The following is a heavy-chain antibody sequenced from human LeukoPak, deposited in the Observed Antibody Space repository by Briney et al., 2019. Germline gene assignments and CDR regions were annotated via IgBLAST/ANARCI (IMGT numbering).Heavy chain of an antibody. CDR2: INTNTGNP. D-gene: IGHD3-22*01. CDR3: ARGPPTMTRANTQRAPREGPRGYNWFDP. CDR1: GYTFTSYA. J-gene: IGHJ5*02. V-gene: IGHV7-4-1*02. Sequence: GASVKVSCKASGYTFTSYAMNWVRQAPGQGLEWMGWINTNTGNPTYAQGFTGRFVFSLDTSVSTAYLQISSLKAEDTAVYYCARGPPTMTRANTQRAPREGPRGYNWFDPWGQGTLVTVSS.